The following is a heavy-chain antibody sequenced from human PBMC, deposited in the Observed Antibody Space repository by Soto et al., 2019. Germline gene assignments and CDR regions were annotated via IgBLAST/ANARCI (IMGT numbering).Heavy chain of an antibody. D-gene: IGHD5-12*01. CDR3: ARDREEMATIFDY. Sequence: EVQLVESGGGLVKPGGSLRLSCAASGFTFSSYSMNWVRQAPGKGLEWVSSISSSSSYIYYADSVKGRFTISRDNAKNSLYLQMNSQRAEYTAVYYCARDREEMATIFDYWGQGTLVTVSS. V-gene: IGHV3-21*01. CDR2: ISSSSSYI. J-gene: IGHJ4*02. CDR1: GFTFSSYS.